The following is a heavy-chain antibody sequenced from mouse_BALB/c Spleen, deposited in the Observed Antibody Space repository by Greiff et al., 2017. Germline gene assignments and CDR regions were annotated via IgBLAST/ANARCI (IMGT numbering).Heavy chain of an antibody. J-gene: IGHJ1*01. CDR1: GFTFSSFG. CDR3: ARGGLYYGYDDWYFDV. CDR2: ISSGSSNI. Sequence: EVQLVESGGGLVQPGGSRKLSCAASGFTFSSFGMHWVRQAPEKGLEWVAYISSGSSNIYYADTVKGRFTISRDNPKNTLFLQMTSLRSEDTAMYYCARGGLYYGYDDWYFDVWGAGTTVTVSS. V-gene: IGHV5-17*02. D-gene: IGHD2-2*01.